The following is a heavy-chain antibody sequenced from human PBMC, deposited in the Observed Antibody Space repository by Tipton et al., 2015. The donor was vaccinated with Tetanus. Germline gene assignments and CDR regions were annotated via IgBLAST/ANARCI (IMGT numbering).Heavy chain of an antibody. CDR3: ATNRVTTHDWFDP. J-gene: IGHJ5*02. CDR1: GHTVTVSY. Sequence: QLVQSGAEVKKPGALVKVSCKASGHTVTVSYVHWVRQVPGLGLQWLGWINPKSGVTKYSNKFQDRVTLTRDTSIGTTYLELKGLISNDTAVYYCATNRVTTHDWFDPWGPGTLVTVSS. V-gene: IGHV1-2*07. D-gene: IGHD1-1*01. CDR2: INPKSGVT.